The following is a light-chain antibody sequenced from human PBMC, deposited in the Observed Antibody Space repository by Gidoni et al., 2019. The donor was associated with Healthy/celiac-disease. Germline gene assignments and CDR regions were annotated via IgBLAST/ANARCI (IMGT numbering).Light chain of an antibody. V-gene: IGKV3-20*01. CDR3: QQYGSSLS. CDR1: QSVSSSY. Sequence: DIVLTQSPGTLSLSPGERATLSCRASQSVSSSYLAWYQQKPGQAPRLLIYGASSRATGIPDRFSGSGSGTDFTLTISRLEPEDFAVYDCQQYGSSLSFGPGTKVDIK. J-gene: IGKJ3*01. CDR2: GAS.